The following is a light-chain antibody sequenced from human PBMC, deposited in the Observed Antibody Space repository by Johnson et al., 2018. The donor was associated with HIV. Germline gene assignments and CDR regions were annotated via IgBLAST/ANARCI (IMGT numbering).Light chain of an antibody. Sequence: QAVLTQPPSVSAAPGQTVTISCSGSSSNIGNNYVSWYQQLPGTAPKLLIYDNNKRPSGIPDRFSGSKSGTSATLGITGLQTGDEADDYCGTWDTSLSAGVVGPGTQCSVL. V-gene: IGLV1-51*01. CDR3: GTWDTSLSAGV. CDR1: SSNIGNNY. J-gene: IGLJ1*01. CDR2: DNN.